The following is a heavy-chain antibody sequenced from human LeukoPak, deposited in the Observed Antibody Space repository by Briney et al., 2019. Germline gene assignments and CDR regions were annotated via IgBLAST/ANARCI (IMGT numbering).Heavy chain of an antibody. CDR3: ARVYSGYDYRYIDY. CDR1: GGSISSHY. V-gene: IGHV4-59*11. Sequence: SETLSLTCTVSGGSISSHYWSWIRQPPGKGLEWIGYIYYSGSTNYNPSLKSRVTISVDTSKNQFSLKLSSVTAADTAVYYCARVYSGYDYRYIDYWGQGTLVTVSS. J-gene: IGHJ4*02. D-gene: IGHD5-12*01. CDR2: IYYSGST.